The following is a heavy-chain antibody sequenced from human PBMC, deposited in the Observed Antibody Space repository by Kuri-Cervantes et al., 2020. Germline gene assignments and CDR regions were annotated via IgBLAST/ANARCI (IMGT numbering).Heavy chain of an antibody. CDR3: AKDRGAYSSSDYFDY. J-gene: IGHJ4*02. CDR1: GFTFDDYA. D-gene: IGHD6-6*01. V-gene: IGHV3-9*01. CDR2: ISWNSGSI. Sequence: GGSLRLSCAASGFTFDDYAMHWARQAPGKGLEWVSGISWNSGSIGYADSVKGRFTISRDNAKNSLYLQMNSLRAEDTALYYCAKDRGAYSSSDYFDYWGKGTLVTVSS.